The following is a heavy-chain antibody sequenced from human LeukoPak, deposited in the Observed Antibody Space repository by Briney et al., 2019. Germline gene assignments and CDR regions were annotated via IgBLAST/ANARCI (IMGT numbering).Heavy chain of an antibody. CDR3: AAASDYGDSHVSVNAFDI. CDR2: IIPILGIA. J-gene: IGHJ3*02. V-gene: IGHV1-69*04. Sequence: GASVKVSCKASGGTFSSYAISWVRQAPGQGLEWMGRIIPILGIANYAQKFQGRVTITADKSTSTAYMELSSLRSEDTAVYYCAAASDYGDSHVSVNAFDIWGQETMVTVSS. CDR1: GGTFSSYA. D-gene: IGHD4-17*01.